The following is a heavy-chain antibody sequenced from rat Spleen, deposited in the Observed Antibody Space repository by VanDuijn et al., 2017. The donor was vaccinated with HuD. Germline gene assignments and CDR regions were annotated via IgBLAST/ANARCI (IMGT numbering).Heavy chain of an antibody. Sequence: EVQLMESDGGLVQPGRSLKLSCAASGFTFSDYGMAWVRQAPTKGLEWVATISYGDSSGHSSTYYRDSVKGRFTISRANAKSTLNLQMDSLRSEDTATYYCARRHYGYTDYFDYWGQGVMVTVSS. J-gene: IGHJ2*01. CDR2: ISYGDSSGHSST. CDR3: ARRHYGYTDYFDY. V-gene: IGHV5-29*01. CDR1: GFTFSDYG. D-gene: IGHD1-9*01.